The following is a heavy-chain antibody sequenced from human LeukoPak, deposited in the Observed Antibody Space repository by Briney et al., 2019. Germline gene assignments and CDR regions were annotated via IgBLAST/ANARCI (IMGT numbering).Heavy chain of an antibody. CDR3: AKRRDTAARDAFDI. CDR1: GFTVSSNY. Sequence: GGSLRLSCAASGFTVSSNYMSWVRQAPGKGLEWVSVIYSGGSTYYADSVKGRYTISRDNSKNTLYLQMNSLRAEDTAVYYCAKRRDTAARDAFDIWGQGTMVTVSS. D-gene: IGHD5-18*01. CDR2: IYSGGST. V-gene: IGHV3-53*01. J-gene: IGHJ3*02.